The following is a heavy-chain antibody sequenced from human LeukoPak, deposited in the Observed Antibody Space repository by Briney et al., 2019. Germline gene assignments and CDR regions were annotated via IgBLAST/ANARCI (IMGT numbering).Heavy chain of an antibody. CDR1: GFTFSSYG. CDR3: AKDWVGWPEWYMDV. J-gene: IGHJ6*03. CDR2: ISGSGGST. Sequence: GGSLRLSCAASGFTFSSYGIHWVRQAPGKGLEWVSAISGSGGSTYYADSVKGRFTISRDNSKNTLYLQMNSLRAEDTAVYYCAKDWVGWPEWYMDVWGKGTTVTVSS. D-gene: IGHD1-26*01. V-gene: IGHV3-23*01.